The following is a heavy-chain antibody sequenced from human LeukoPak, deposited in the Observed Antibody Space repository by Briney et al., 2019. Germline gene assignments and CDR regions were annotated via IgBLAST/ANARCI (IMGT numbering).Heavy chain of an antibody. CDR1: GYTFTGYY. CDR3: ARDDGASYYFDY. D-gene: IGHD1-26*01. J-gene: IGHJ4*02. CDR2: INPNSGGT. Sequence: ASVKVSCKASGYTFTGYYMHWVRQAPGQGLEWMGWINPNSGGTNYAQKFQGRVTMTRDTSISTAYMELSRLRSDDTAVYYCARDDGASYYFDYWGQGTLVTVSS. V-gene: IGHV1-2*02.